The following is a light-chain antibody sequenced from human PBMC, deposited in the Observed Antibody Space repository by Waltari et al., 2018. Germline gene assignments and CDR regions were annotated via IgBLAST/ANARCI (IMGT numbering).Light chain of an antibody. CDR2: GKN. V-gene: IGLV3-19*01. J-gene: IGLJ1*01. CDR3: HSRDSSGHPFV. CDR1: SLRAYY. Sequence: SSELTQDPAVSVAVGQTVWITCHGDSLRAYYANWYHQKPGQAPLLAMYGKNNRPSVIADRFSGSYSGDTASLTMTGGQAEEEGAYYCHSRDSSGHPFVFGTGTKLTVL.